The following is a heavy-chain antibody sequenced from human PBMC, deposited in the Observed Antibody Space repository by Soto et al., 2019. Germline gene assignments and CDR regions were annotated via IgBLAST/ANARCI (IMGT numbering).Heavy chain of an antibody. CDR2: ISAYNGNT. CDR3: ARDTGVLLRRPPNWSDP. D-gene: IGHD3-10*01. V-gene: IGHV1-18*01. J-gene: IGHJ5*02. CDR1: GYTFTSYG. Sequence: GASVKVSCKASGYTFTSYGISWVRQAPGQGLEWMGWISAYNGNTNYAQKLQGRVTMTTDTSTSTAYMELRSLRSDDTAVYYCARDTGVLLRRPPNWSDPWGQGTLVTVSS.